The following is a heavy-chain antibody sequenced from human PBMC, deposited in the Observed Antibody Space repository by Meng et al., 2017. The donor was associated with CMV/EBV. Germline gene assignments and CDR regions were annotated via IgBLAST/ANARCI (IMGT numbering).Heavy chain of an antibody. CDR1: GGTFSSYA. CDR3: ARRGSSPPPARNRAGYYYYYGMDV. V-gene: IGHV1-69*05. Sequence: SVKVSCKASGGTFSSYAISWVRQAPGQGLEWMGGIIPIFGTANYAQKFQGRITITTDESTSTAYMELSSLRSEDTAVYYCARRGSSPPPARNRAGYYYYYGMDVWGQGTTVTVS. J-gene: IGHJ6*02. D-gene: IGHD6-6*01. CDR2: IIPIFGTA.